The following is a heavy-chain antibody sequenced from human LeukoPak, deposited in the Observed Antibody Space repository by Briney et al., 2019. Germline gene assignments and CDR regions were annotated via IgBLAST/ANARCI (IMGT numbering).Heavy chain of an antibody. CDR3: ARDSIENCSGGSCYSLLDY. V-gene: IGHV1-69*04. J-gene: IGHJ4*02. CDR2: IIPILGIA. CDR1: GGTFSSYA. D-gene: IGHD2-15*01. Sequence: SVKVSCKASGGTFSSYAISWVRQAPGQGLEWMGRIIPILGIANYAQKFQGRVTITADKSTSTAYMELSSLRSEDTAVYYCARDSIENCSGGSCYSLLDYWGQGTLVTVSS.